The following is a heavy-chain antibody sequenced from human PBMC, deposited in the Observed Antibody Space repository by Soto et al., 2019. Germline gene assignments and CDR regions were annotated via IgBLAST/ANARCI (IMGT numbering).Heavy chain of an antibody. CDR2: FDPEDGET. J-gene: IGHJ6*02. CDR3: ATVIWSGYHTDYGMDV. D-gene: IGHD3-3*01. Sequence: ASVKVSCKASGYTFTSYGISWVRQAPGKGLEWMGGFDPEDGETIYAQKFQGRVTMTEDTSTDTAYMELSSLRSEDTAVYYCATVIWSGYHTDYGMDVWGQGTTVTVSS. V-gene: IGHV1-24*01. CDR1: GYTFTSYG.